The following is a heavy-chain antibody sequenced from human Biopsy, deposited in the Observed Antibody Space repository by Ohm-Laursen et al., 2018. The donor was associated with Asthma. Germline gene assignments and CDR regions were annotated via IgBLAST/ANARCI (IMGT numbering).Heavy chain of an antibody. Sequence: TLSLTCIVSGGSINIGDYYWSWIRQLPVKGLEWIGYIYYSGSTYYNPSLKSRVSISLDTSKNQFSLSLTSVTAADAAVYYCARDVSFGRFLEWSSGMGVWGQGTTVTVSS. CDR2: IYYSGST. D-gene: IGHD3-3*01. V-gene: IGHV4-31*03. CDR3: ARDVSFGRFLEWSSGMGV. CDR1: GGSINIGDYY. J-gene: IGHJ6*02.